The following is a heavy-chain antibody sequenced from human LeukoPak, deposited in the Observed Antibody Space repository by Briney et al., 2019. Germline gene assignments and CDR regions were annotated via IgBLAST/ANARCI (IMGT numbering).Heavy chain of an antibody. CDR2: IRSSSET. V-gene: IGHV3-48*01. CDR1: GFTFSGYA. Sequence: GGSLRLSCAASGFTFSGYAMNWVRQAPGKGLEWVSHIRSSSETFYADSVKGRFTISRDNSKNTLYLQMNSLRAEDTAVYYCAREAMGDYYFDYWGQGTLVTVSS. D-gene: IGHD2-21*02. CDR3: AREAMGDYYFDY. J-gene: IGHJ4*02.